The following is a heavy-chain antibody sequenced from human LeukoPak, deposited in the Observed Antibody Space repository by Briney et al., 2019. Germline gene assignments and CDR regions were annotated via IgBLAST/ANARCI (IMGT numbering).Heavy chain of an antibody. CDR1: GGSISSGGYY. CDR2: IFYSGST. V-gene: IGHV4-31*03. J-gene: IGHJ5*02. Sequence: PSQTLSLTCNVSGGSISSGGYYWSWIRQPPGKGLEWIGYIFYSGSTYHNPSLKSRVTISVDTSNNQFSLKLSSVTAADTAVYYCAREDRVAAGATSWFDHWGQGTLVTVSS. D-gene: IGHD6-13*01. CDR3: AREDRVAAGATSWFDH.